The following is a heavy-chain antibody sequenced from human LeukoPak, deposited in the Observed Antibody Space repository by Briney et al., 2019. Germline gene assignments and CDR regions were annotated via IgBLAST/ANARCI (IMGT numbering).Heavy chain of an antibody. J-gene: IGHJ3*02. V-gene: IGHV3-30-3*01. CDR3: VRDRGDGYAFDI. D-gene: IGHD5-24*01. CDR2: ISYDGSNK. Sequence: PGGSRRLSCAASGFTFSSYAMHWVRQAPGKGLEWVAVISYDGSNKYYADSVKGRFTISRDNSKNTLYLQMNSLRAEDTALYYCVRDRGDGYAFDIWGQGAMVTVSS. CDR1: GFTFSSYA.